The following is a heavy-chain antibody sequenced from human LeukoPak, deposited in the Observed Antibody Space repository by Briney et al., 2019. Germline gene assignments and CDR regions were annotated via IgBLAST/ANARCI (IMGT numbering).Heavy chain of an antibody. CDR2: LYYSGST. D-gene: IGHD4-23*01. V-gene: IGHV4-59*08. CDR3: VRVDNGGNYFDY. Sequence: SETLSLTCAVYGGSFSGYYWSWIRQPPGKGLEWIGYLYYSGSTNYNPSLKSRVTISVDTSKNQFSLRLSSVTAADTAVYYCVRVDNGGNYFDYWGQGTLVTVSS. J-gene: IGHJ4*02. CDR1: GGSFSGYY.